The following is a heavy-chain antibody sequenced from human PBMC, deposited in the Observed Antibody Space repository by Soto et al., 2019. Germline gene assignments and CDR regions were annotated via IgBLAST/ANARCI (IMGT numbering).Heavy chain of an antibody. V-gene: IGHV4-30-2*01. Sequence: SETLSLTCAVSGVSISSGGYSWSWIRQPPGKDLEWIGYIYHSGSTYYNPSLKSRVTISVDRSKNQFSLKLSSVTAADTAVYYCARVPTPWGQGTLVTVSS. CDR3: ARVPTP. J-gene: IGHJ5*02. CDR1: GVSISSGGYS. CDR2: IYHSGST.